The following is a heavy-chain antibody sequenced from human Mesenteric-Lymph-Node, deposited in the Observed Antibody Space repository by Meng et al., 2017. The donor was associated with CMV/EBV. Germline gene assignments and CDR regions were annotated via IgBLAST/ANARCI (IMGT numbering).Heavy chain of an antibody. CDR2: MSISGATT. CDR1: GFPPSSYV. CDR3: ANPSTIFGVVSPFDY. V-gene: IGHV3-48*03. D-gene: IGHD3-3*01. J-gene: IGHJ4*02. Sequence: GGSLRLSCAAAGFPPSSYVMKWVRQAPGKGLECVSYMSISGATTYYADSVKGRFTVSRDNGNNSVSLQMNSLRADDTAVYYCANPSTIFGVVSPFDYWGQGTLVTVSS.